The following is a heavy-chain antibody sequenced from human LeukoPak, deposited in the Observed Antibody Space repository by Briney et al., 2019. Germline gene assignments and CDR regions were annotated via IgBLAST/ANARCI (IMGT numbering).Heavy chain of an antibody. D-gene: IGHD2-2*01. J-gene: IGHJ5*02. CDR1: GGSISSYY. V-gene: IGHV4-34*01. CDR2: INHSGST. Sequence: PSETLSLTCIVSGGSISSYYWSWIRQPPGKGLEWIGEINHSGSTNYNPSLKSRVTISVDTSKNQFSLKLSSVTAADTAVYYCARRKSSGCSSTSCLLNWFDPWGQGTLVTVSS. CDR3: ARRKSSGCSSTSCLLNWFDP.